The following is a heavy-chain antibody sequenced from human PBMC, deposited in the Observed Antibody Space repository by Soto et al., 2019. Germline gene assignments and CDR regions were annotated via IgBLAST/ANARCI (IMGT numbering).Heavy chain of an antibody. D-gene: IGHD6-19*01. V-gene: IGHV3-74*01. Sequence: GGSLRLSCAASGFTFSSYWMHWVRQAPGKGLVWVSRINSDGSSTSYADSVKGRFTISRDNAKNTLYLQMNSLRAEDTAVYYCARDGQWLSPYNWFDPWGQGTLVTVSS. CDR1: GFTFSSYW. CDR3: ARDGQWLSPYNWFDP. CDR2: INSDGSST. J-gene: IGHJ5*02.